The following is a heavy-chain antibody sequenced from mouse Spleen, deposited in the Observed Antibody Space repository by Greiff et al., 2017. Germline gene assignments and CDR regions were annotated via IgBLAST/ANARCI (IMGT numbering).Heavy chain of an antibody. V-gene: IGHV1-72*01. J-gene: IGHJ4*01. CDR2: IDPNSGGT. CDR1: GYTFTSYW. CDR3: ARGYYGYDYAMDY. Sequence: VKLMESGAELVKPGASVKLSCKASGYTFTSYWLHWVKQRPGRGLEWIGRIDPNSGGTKYNEKFKSKATLPVDKPSSTAYMQLSSLTSEDSAVYYCARGYYGYDYAMDYWGQGTSVTASS. D-gene: IGHD1-2*01.